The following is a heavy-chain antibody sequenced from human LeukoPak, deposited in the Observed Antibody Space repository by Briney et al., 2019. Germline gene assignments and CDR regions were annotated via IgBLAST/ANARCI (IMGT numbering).Heavy chain of an antibody. CDR3: ARTSIAARPFDY. CDR1: AYTFTGYY. D-gene: IGHD6-6*01. J-gene: IGHJ4*02. CDR2: ISPNSGDT. Sequence: GASVKVSCKASAYTFTGYYIHWVRQAPGQGLEWMGWISPNSGDTNYAQKFQGRVTMTRDTSISTAYMELSRLRSDDTAVYYCARTSIAARPFDYWGQGTLVTVSS. V-gene: IGHV1-2*02.